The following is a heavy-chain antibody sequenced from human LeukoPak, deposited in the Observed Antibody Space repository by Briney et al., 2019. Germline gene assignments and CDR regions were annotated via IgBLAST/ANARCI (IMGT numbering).Heavy chain of an antibody. CDR2: ISAYNGNT. Sequence: ASVKVSCKASGYTFTSYGISWVRQAPGQGLEWMGWISAYNGNTNYAQKLQGRVTMTTDTSTSTAYMELRSLRSDDTAVYYCARASSGSYKNWFDPWGQGTLVTVSS. V-gene: IGHV1-18*01. CDR3: ARASSGSYKNWFDP. D-gene: IGHD3-10*01. CDR1: GYTFTSYG. J-gene: IGHJ5*02.